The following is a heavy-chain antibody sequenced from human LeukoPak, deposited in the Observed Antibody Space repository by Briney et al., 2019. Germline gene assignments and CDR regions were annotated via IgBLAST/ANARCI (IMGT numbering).Heavy chain of an antibody. CDR2: ISSSGSTI. CDR1: GFTFSSYS. V-gene: IGHV3-48*04. J-gene: IGHJ3*02. D-gene: IGHD6-13*01. CDR3: ARQQDSSSWYRGSRGAFDI. Sequence: PGGSLRLSCAASGFTFSSYSMDWVRQAPGKGLEWVSYISSSGSTIYYADSVKGRFTISRDNAKNSLYLQMNSLRAEDTAVYYCARQQDSSSWYRGSRGAFDIWGQGTMVTVSS.